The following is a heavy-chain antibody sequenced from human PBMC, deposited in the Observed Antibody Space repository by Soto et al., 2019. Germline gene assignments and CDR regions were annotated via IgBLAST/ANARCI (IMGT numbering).Heavy chain of an antibody. Sequence: QVQLQESGPGLVKPSQTLSLTCTVSGGSISSGGYYWSWIRQHPGKGLEWIGYIYYSGSTHYNPSLKSRVSISVDPSKNQFSLKRSTVAAADTAVYYCARGSWIELCNWFDYWGQGTLVTVSS. CDR1: GGSISSGGYY. CDR3: ARGSWIELCNWFDY. D-gene: IGHD5-18*01. J-gene: IGHJ4*02. V-gene: IGHV4-31*03. CDR2: IYYSGST.